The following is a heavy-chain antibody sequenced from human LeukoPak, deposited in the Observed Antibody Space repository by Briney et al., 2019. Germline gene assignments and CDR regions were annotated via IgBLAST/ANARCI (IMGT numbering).Heavy chain of an antibody. CDR2: MSPNSGDT. V-gene: IGHV1-8*01. CDR3: VGGIAAPGGLDS. J-gene: IGHJ5*01. Sequence: GASVIVSCKASGYTFSTYDIHWVRRASGQGLEWMGWMSPNSGDTVYAQKFQDTVTMTRNTSISTAYMEVSSLKSEDTAVYYCVGGIAAPGGLDSWVQGTLVTVSS. D-gene: IGHD6-13*01. CDR1: GYTFSTYD.